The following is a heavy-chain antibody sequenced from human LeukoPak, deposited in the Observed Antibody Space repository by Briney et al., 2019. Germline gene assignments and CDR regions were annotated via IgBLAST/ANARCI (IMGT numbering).Heavy chain of an antibody. CDR1: GGTFSSYA. Sequence: ASVKVSCKASGGTFSSYAISWVRQAPGQGLEWMGGITPIFGTANYAQKFQGRVTITADESTSTAYMELSSLRSEDTAVYYCARGGSYEQFDYWGQGTLVTVSS. D-gene: IGHD1-26*01. CDR3: ARGGSYEQFDY. V-gene: IGHV1-69*13. J-gene: IGHJ4*02. CDR2: ITPIFGTA.